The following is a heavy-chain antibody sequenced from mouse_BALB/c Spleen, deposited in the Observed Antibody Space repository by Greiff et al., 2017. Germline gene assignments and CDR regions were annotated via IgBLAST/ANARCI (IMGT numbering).Heavy chain of an antibody. V-gene: IGHV5-17*02. CDR3: ARYPKGGAMDY. CDR1: GFTFSSFG. CDR2: ISSGSSTI. Sequence: DVMLVESGGGLVQPGGSRKLSCAASGFTFSSFGMHWVRQAPEKGLEWVAYISSGSSTIYYADTVKGRFTISRDNPKNTLFLQMTSLRSEDTAMYYCARYPKGGAMDYWGQGTSVTVSS. J-gene: IGHJ4*01.